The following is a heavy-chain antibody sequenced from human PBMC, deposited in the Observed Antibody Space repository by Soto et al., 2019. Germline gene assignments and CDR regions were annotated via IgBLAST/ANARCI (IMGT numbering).Heavy chain of an antibody. CDR1: GGSISSGGYY. V-gene: IGHV4-31*03. J-gene: IGHJ4*02. CDR3: ARDWYSSTNYFDY. D-gene: IGHD2-21*01. Sequence: SETLSLTCTVSGGSISSGGYYWSWIRQHPGKGLEWIGYIYYSGSTYYNPSLKSRVTISVDTSKNQFSLKLSSVTAADTAVYYCARDWYSSTNYFDYWGQGTLVTVSS. CDR2: IYYSGST.